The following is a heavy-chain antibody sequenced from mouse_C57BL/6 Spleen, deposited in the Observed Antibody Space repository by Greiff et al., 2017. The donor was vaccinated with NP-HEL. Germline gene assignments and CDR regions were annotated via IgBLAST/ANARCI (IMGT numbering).Heavy chain of an antibody. CDR2: IYPGSGST. Sequence: QVQLQQPGAELVKPGASVKMSCKASGYTFTSYWITWVKQRPGQGLEWIGDIYPGSGSTNYNEKFKSKATLTVDTSSSTAYMQLSSLTSEYSAVYYCAREGGPDRLLRFAYWGQGTLVTVSA. J-gene: IGHJ3*01. CDR3: AREGGPDRLLRFAY. CDR1: GYTFTSYW. D-gene: IGHD1-2*01. V-gene: IGHV1-55*01.